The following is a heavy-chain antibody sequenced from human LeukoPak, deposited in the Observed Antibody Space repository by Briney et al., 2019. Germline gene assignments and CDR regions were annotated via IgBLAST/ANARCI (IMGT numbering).Heavy chain of an antibody. CDR3: VRGEATAVAPGCDY. D-gene: IGHD5-18*01. CDR2: ISYDGSNK. CDR1: GFTFSSYA. Sequence: GGSLRLSCAASGFTFSSYAMHWVRQAPGKGLEWVAVISYDGSNKYYADSVKGRFTISRDNSKNTLYLQMNSLRDEDTAVYYCVRGEATAVAPGCDYWGQGILVTVSS. V-gene: IGHV3-30*04. J-gene: IGHJ4*02.